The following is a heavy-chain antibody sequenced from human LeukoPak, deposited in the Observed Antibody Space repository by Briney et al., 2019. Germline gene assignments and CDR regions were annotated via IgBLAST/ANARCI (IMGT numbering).Heavy chain of an antibody. Sequence: PSETLSLTCTVSGDSISSYYWSWIRQPPGKGLEWIGYIYYSGSTNYNPSLKSRVTISVDTSKNQFSLKLSSVTAADTAVYYCASRGDSSSSFDYWGQGTLVTVSS. CDR2: IYYSGST. D-gene: IGHD6-6*01. CDR3: ASRGDSSSSFDY. V-gene: IGHV4-59*08. J-gene: IGHJ4*02. CDR1: GDSISSYY.